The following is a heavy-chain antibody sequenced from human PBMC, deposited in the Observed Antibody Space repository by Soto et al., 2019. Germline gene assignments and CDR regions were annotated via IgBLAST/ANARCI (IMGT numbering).Heavy chain of an antibody. Sequence: TSETLSLTCTVSGGSISSHYWSWIRQPPGQGLEWIGYIYYSGSTNYNPPLKSRVTISVDISKSQFSLRLSSVTAADTAVYYCARDPPKGIAAAGIHWGQGTLVTVSS. J-gene: IGHJ4*02. CDR3: ARDPPKGIAAAGIH. D-gene: IGHD6-13*01. CDR1: GGSISSHY. CDR2: IYYSGST. V-gene: IGHV4-59*11.